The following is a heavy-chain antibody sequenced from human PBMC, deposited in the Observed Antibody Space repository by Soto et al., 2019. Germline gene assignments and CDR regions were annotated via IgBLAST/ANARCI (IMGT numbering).Heavy chain of an antibody. J-gene: IGHJ4*02. D-gene: IGHD6-13*01. V-gene: IGHV3-33*01. CDR1: GFTFSSYG. CDR3: ARQATTRQHPLDY. Sequence: GGSLRLSCAASGFTFSSYGMHWVRQAPGKGLEWVAVIWYDGSNKYYADSVKGRFTISRDNSKNTLYLQMNSLRAEDTAVYYCARQATTRQHPLDYWGQGTLVTVSS. CDR2: IWYDGSNK.